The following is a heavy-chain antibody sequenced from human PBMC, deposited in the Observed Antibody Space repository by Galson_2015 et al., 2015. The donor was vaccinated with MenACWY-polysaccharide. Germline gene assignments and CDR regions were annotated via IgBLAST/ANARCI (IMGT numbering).Heavy chain of an antibody. V-gene: IGHV3-30*18. Sequence: SLRLSCAASGFTFSAYGIHWVRQVPGKGLEWVAVISTAGSTKYYADSVKGRFTISRDNSKNTLYLQMDSLRAEDTALYYCAKGDRVGGTTLAFDSWGQGALVTVTS. CDR1: GFTFSAYG. CDR2: ISTAGSTK. J-gene: IGHJ4*02. D-gene: IGHD1-1*01. CDR3: AKGDRVGGTTLAFDS.